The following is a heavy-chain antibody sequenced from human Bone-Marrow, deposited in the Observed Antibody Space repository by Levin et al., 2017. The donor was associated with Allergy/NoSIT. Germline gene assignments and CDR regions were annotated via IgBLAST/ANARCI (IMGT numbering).Heavy chain of an antibody. CDR2: IMNFFGIV. D-gene: IGHD4-17*01. V-gene: IGHV1-69*17. J-gene: IGHJ4*02. CDR1: GGSLSSFA. CDR3: ARELKDGDYAFDY. Sequence: NSGGSLRLSCKASGGSLSSFAVSWVRQAPGRGPEWMGGIMNFFGIVKYAQKFQGRITISAERSTNTVYMELNRLTSEDTAIYYCARELKDGDYAFDYWGQGTLVTVSS.